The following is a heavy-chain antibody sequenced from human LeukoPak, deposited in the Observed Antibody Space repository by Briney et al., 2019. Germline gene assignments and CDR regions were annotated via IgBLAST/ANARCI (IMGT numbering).Heavy chain of an antibody. D-gene: IGHD3-9*01. CDR2: IIPILGIA. Sequence: SVKVSCKASGGTFSSYAISWVRQAPGQGLEWMGRIIPILGIANYAQKFQGRVTITADKSTSTAYMELSSLGSEDTAVYYCAGGNYDILTGHYYYYYGMDVWGQGTTVTVSS. J-gene: IGHJ6*02. CDR1: GGTFSSYA. CDR3: AGGNYDILTGHYYYYYGMDV. V-gene: IGHV1-69*04.